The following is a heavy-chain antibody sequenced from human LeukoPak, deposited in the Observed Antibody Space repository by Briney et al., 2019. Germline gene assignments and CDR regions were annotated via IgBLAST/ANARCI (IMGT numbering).Heavy chain of an antibody. CDR1: GYTLTELS. J-gene: IGHJ3*02. D-gene: IGHD1-26*01. Sequence: GASVKVSCKVSGYTLTELSMHWVRQAPGKGLEWMGGFDPEDGETIYAQKFQGRVTMTEDTSTDTAYMELSSLRSEDTAVYHCATPYGIVGADDAFDIWGQGTMVTVSS. CDR3: ATPYGIVGADDAFDI. CDR2: FDPEDGET. V-gene: IGHV1-24*01.